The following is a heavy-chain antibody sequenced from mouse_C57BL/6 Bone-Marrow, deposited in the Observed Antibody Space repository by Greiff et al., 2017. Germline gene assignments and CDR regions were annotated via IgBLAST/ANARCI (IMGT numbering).Heavy chain of an antibody. Sequence: EVKLMESGEGLVKPGGSLKLSCAASGFTFSSYAMSWVRQTPEKRLEWVAYISSGGDYLYYADTVKGRFTISRDNARNTLYLQMSSLKSEDTAVYYCTRDSSGYRFAYWGQGTLVTVSA. J-gene: IGHJ3*01. D-gene: IGHD3-2*02. CDR2: ISSGGDYL. V-gene: IGHV5-9-1*02. CDR1: GFTFSSYA. CDR3: TRDSSGYRFAY.